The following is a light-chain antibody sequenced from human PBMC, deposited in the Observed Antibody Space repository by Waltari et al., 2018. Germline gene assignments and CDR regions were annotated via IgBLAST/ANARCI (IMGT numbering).Light chain of an antibody. Sequence: DIQMTQSPSSLSASVGDTVTITCRASQSNSTSVTWYQQKPGKVPNMLIYYASTVQTGVPSRFSGSASGADFTLSISSLQAEDFATYYCQQSNSTPYTFGQGTMLEIK. CDR1: QSNSTS. CDR3: QQSNSTPYT. CDR2: YAS. V-gene: IGKV1-39*01. J-gene: IGKJ2*01.